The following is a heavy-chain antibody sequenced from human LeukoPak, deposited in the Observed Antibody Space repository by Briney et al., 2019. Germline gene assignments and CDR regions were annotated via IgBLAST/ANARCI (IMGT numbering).Heavy chain of an antibody. J-gene: IGHJ4*02. V-gene: IGHV3-48*02. CDR1: GFTFSSYS. CDR3: ARRYSSSWWHLDY. CDR2: ISSSSSTI. Sequence: GGSLRLSCAASGFTFSSYSMNWVRQAPGKGLEWVPYISSSSSTIYYADSVKGRFTISRDNAKNSLSLQMNSLRDEDTAVYYCARRYSSSWWHLDYWGQGTLVTVSS. D-gene: IGHD6-13*01.